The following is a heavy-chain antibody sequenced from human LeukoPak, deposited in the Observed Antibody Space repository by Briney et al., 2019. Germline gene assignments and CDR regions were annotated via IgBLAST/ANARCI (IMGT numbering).Heavy chain of an antibody. CDR1: GGSISSDY. D-gene: IGHD6-19*01. J-gene: IGHJ5*02. CDR2: IYTSGSN. V-gene: IGHV4-4*09. CDR3: ARQKAVNCFDP. Sequence: SETLSLTCTVSGGSISSDYWSWIRQPPGKGLEWIGYIYTSGSNHYNPSLKSRVTISGDTSKNQSSLKLRSVTAADTAVYYCARQKAVNCFDPWGQGTPVTVSS.